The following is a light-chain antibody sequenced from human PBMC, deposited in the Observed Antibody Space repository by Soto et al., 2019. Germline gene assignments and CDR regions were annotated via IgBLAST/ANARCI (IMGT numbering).Light chain of an antibody. CDR1: QSITTC. J-gene: IGKJ2*01. Sequence: DIQMTQSPSTLSASVGVRVTITCRASQSITTCLAWYQQKPGKAPKLLIFDASSLRSGVPSRFSGSGSGTEFTLTISSLQPADCATYYCQQHNPYSPYTFGQGTKLEIK. CDR2: DAS. V-gene: IGKV1-5*03. CDR3: QQHNPYSPYT.